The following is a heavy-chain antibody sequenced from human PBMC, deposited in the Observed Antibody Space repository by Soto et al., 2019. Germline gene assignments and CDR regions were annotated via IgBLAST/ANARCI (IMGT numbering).Heavy chain of an antibody. V-gene: IGHV1-8*01. CDR1: GYTFTSYD. J-gene: IGHJ6*03. CDR2: MNPNSGNT. Sequence: ASVKVSCKASGYTFTSYDINWVRQATGQGLEWMGWMNPNSGNTGYAQKFQGRVTMTRNTSISTAYMELSSLRSEDTAVYYCARWYYDFWSGYYPAYYYYMDVWGKGTTVTVSS. D-gene: IGHD3-3*01. CDR3: ARWYYDFWSGYYPAYYYYMDV.